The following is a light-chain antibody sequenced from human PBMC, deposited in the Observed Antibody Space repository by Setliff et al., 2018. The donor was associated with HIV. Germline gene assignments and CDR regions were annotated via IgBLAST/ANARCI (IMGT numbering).Light chain of an antibody. CDR1: SSDVDAYDY. CDR3: CSYAGSYTYG. V-gene: IGLV2-11*01. CDR2: DVS. Sequence: SALTQPRSMSGSPGQSVTISCTGTSSDVDAYDYVSWYQHHPGKAPKLLIYDVSERPSGVPDRFSGSKSGNTASLTISGLQAEDEADYYCCSYAGSYTYGFGTGTKVTVL. J-gene: IGLJ1*01.